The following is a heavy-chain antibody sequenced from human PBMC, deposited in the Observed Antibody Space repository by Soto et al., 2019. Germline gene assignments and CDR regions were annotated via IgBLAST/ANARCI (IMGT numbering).Heavy chain of an antibody. CDR3: AKGLRIPIDC. Sequence: EVQLLESGGGLEQPGGSLRLSCAASGFTFSSYAMSWVRQAPGKGLEWVSGISGSGDTTYYADSVKGRFTISRDNSKNTLFLQMHSLRAEDTAVYYCAKGLRIPIDCWGQGTLVTVSS. J-gene: IGHJ4*02. D-gene: IGHD3-16*01. CDR2: ISGSGDTT. CDR1: GFTFSSYA. V-gene: IGHV3-23*01.